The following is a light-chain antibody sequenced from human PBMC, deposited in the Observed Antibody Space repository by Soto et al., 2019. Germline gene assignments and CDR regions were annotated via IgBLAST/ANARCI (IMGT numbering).Light chain of an antibody. J-gene: IGKJ5*01. CDR3: QQSYKLPS. CDR2: ATS. Sequence: DIQLTQSPSSLAASVVDRLTLTCRASRNVSIYLNWYQHKPGKGPTLLIHATSNLQIGVPSRFSGSGSGTEFTLTISRLEPEDFGTYYCQQSYKLPSFGQGTRLDIK. CDR1: RNVSIY. V-gene: IGKV1-39*01.